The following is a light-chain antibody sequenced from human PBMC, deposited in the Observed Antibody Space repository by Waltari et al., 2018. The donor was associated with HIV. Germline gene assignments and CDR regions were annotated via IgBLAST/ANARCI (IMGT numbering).Light chain of an antibody. V-gene: IGLV1-47*01. J-gene: IGLJ2*01. Sequence: VLTQPPSASGTPGQRVTISCSGSTSNIGSNDVFWYQHPPGAAPKLLIHRNNQRPSGVPDRFSGSTSGTSASLAISGLRSEDEADYYCVAWDDSLRGVVFGGGTKVAAL. CDR2: RNN. CDR1: TSNIGSND. CDR3: VAWDDSLRGVV.